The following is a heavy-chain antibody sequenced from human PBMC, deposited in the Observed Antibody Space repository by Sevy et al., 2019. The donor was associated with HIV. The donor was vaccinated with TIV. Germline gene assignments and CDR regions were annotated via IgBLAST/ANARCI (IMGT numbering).Heavy chain of an antibody. D-gene: IGHD4-17*01. J-gene: IGHJ4*02. Sequence: EGSLRLSCAASGFTFSSYAMHWVRQAPGKALEWVAVIAYDGSNKYYADSVKGRFTISRDNSKNTLCLQMNSLRAEDTAVYYCARDADATVTTFDYWGQGTLVTVSS. V-gene: IGHV3-30-3*01. CDR3: ARDADATVTTFDY. CDR2: IAYDGSNK. CDR1: GFTFSSYA.